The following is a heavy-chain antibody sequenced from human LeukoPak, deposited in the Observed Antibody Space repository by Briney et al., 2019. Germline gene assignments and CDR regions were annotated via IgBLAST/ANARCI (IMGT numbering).Heavy chain of an antibody. CDR3: TRDGIVGARSFDS. Sequence: GGSLRLSCAASAFSLSAYNMNWVRQAPGKGLEWVSSISYTGTYIYYADSVKGRFTISKDTSKNTLYLEMDSLRPEDTAIYYCTRDGIVGARSFDSWGQGILVTVSS. CDR2: ISYTGTYI. D-gene: IGHD1-26*01. V-gene: IGHV3-21*01. CDR1: AFSLSAYN. J-gene: IGHJ4*02.